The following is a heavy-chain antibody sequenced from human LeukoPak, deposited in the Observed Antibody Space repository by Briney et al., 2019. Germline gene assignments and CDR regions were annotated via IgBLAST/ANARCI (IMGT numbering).Heavy chain of an antibody. CDR2: INPNSGGT. CDR1: GYTFTGYY. CDR3: AREWRYYYGSGSYSTFDY. D-gene: IGHD3-10*01. V-gene: IGHV1-2*04. Sequence: ASVKVSCKASGYTFTGYYMHLVRQAPGQGLEWMGWINPNSGGTNYAQKFQGWVTMTRDTSISTAYMELSRLRSDDTAVYYCAREWRYYYGSGSYSTFDYWGQGTLVTVSS. J-gene: IGHJ4*02.